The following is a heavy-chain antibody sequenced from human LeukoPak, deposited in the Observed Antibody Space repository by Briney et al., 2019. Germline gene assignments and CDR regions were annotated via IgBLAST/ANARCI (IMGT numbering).Heavy chain of an antibody. CDR3: AKAGYSSSWRSWFDP. J-gene: IGHJ5*02. CDR1: GFTFSSYA. D-gene: IGHD6-13*01. CDR2: ISGGGGST. Sequence: PGGSLRLSCAASGFTFSSYAMSWVRQAPGKGLEWVSAISGGGGSTYYADSVKGRFTISRDNSKNTLYLQMNSLRAEDTAVYYCAKAGYSSSWRSWFDPWGQGTLVTVSS. V-gene: IGHV3-23*01.